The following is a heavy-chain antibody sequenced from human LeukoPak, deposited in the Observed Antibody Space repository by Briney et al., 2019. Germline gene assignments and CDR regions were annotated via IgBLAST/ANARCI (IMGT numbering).Heavy chain of an antibody. J-gene: IGHJ4*02. CDR3: AKETASDFGGAVDY. CDR1: GFTFNNYA. Sequence: GGSLRLSCAASGFTFNNYAMSWVRQAPGKGLEWVSAISGSGGSTYYADSVKGRFTISRDNSKNTLYLQINSLRAEDTAVYYCAKETASDFGGAVDYWGQGTLVTVSS. V-gene: IGHV3-23*01. CDR2: ISGSGGST. D-gene: IGHD3-10*01.